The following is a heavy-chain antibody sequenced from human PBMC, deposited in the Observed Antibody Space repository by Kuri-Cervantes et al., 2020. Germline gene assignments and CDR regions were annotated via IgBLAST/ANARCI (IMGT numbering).Heavy chain of an antibody. CDR3: ARHGPGGYQLLLLDXXYYYMDV. V-gene: IGHV3-21*01. D-gene: IGHD2-15*01. Sequence: GESLKISCAASGFTFSSYSMNWVRQAPGKGLEWVSSISSSSSYIYYADSVKGRFTISRDNAKNSLYLXMNSLRAEDTAVYYCARHGPGGYQLLLLDXXYYYMDVWGKGTTVTVSS. CDR2: ISSSSSYI. CDR1: GFTFSSYS. J-gene: IGHJ6*03.